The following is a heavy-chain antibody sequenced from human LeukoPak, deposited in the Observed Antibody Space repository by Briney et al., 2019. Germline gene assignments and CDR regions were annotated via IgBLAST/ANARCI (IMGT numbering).Heavy chain of an antibody. J-gene: IGHJ3*02. D-gene: IGHD3-10*01. CDR2: ISYDGGNK. CDR3: ARDLGELLFHGAFDI. Sequence: GRSLRLSCAASGFTFSRYAMHWVRQAPGKGLEWVAVISYDGGNKYYADSVKGRFTISRDKSKNTLYLQMNSLRAEDTAVYYRARDLGELLFHGAFDIWGQGTMVTVSS. V-gene: IGHV3-30*04. CDR1: GFTFSRYA.